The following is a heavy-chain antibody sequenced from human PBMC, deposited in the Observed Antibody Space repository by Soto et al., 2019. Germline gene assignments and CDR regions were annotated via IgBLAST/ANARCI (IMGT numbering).Heavy chain of an antibody. J-gene: IGHJ6*02. CDR2: IGPYTGHT. D-gene: IGHD3-22*01. CDR3: AREDYYDSSGYLPVRYYFGMDV. Sequence: EASVKVSCKASGYTFTNSGISWVRQAPGQGLERMGWIGPYTGHTKYAQKLQGRVTMTTDTSTSTAYMELRSLKSDDTAVYYCAREDYYDSSGYLPVRYYFGMDVWGQGTTVTVSS. V-gene: IGHV1-18*01. CDR1: GYTFTNSG.